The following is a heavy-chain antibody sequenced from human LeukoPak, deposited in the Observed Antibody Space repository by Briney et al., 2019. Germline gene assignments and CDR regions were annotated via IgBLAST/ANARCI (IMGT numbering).Heavy chain of an antibody. J-gene: IGHJ4*02. V-gene: IGHV3-30*04. Sequence: GRTLRLSCAASGLTFSSYAMHWARQASAKGLEGGAVISYDGSNKYYADSVKGRFTISRDNSKNTLYLQMNSLRAEDTAVYYCARDSPLYQLHPKGIVWGQGTLVTVSS. D-gene: IGHD2-2*01. CDR3: ARDSPLYQLHPKGIV. CDR1: GLTFSSYA. CDR2: ISYDGSNK.